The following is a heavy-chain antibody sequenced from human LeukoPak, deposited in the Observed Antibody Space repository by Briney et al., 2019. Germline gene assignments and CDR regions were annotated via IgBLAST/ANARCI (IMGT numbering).Heavy chain of an antibody. CDR2: IWYDGGNK. V-gene: IGHV3-33*01. J-gene: IGHJ4*02. D-gene: IGHD5-24*01. CDR3: VRDRGALQYFDY. CDR1: GFTFRNHG. Sequence: PGESLRLSCAASGFTFRNHGMHWVRQAPGKGLEWVAIIWYDGGNKYYADSVNGRFTISRDNSKNTLFLQMNSLRAEDTAVYYCVRDRGALQYFDYWGQGTLVTVSS.